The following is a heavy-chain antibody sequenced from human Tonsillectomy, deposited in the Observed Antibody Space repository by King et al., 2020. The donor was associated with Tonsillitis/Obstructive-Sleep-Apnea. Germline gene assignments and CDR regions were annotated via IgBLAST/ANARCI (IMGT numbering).Heavy chain of an antibody. CDR1: GYTFTGYY. D-gene: IGHD3-22*01. J-gene: IGHJ4*02. V-gene: IGHV1-2*02. Sequence: QLVQSGAEVKKPGASVKVSCKASGYTFTGYYMHWVRQAPGQGLEWMGWINPNSGCTNYAQKFQGRVTMTRDTSISTAYMELSRLRSDDTAVYYCARVENYYDSSGYYYLLYSFDYWGQGTLVTVSS. CDR2: INPNSGCT. CDR3: ARVENYYDSSGYYYLLYSFDY.